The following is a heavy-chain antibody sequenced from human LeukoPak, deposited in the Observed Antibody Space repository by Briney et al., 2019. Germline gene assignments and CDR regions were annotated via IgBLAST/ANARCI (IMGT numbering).Heavy chain of an antibody. D-gene: IGHD6-19*01. CDR1: GGTFSSYT. CDR2: IIPILGIA. CDR3: ARVWSSGWYGDYYYMDV. Sequence: SVKVSCKASGGTFSSYTISWVRQAPGQGLEWMGRIIPILGIANYAQKFQGRVTITADISTSTAYMELSSLRSEDTAVYYCARVWSSGWYGDYYYMDVWGKGTTVTVSS. V-gene: IGHV1-69*02. J-gene: IGHJ6*03.